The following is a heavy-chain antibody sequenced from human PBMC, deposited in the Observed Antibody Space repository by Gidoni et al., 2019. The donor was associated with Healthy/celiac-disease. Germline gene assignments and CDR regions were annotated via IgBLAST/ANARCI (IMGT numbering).Heavy chain of an antibody. Sequence: EVQLVESGGGLVQPGGSLRLSCAASGFTFSSYWMHWVRQAPGKGLVWVSRIKSDGSSTSYADSVKGRFTISRDNAKNTLYLQMNSLRAEDTAVYYCARVLDSSGYYYHYYYGMDVWGQGTTVTVSS. CDR3: ARVLDSSGYYYHYYYGMDV. D-gene: IGHD3-22*01. V-gene: IGHV3-74*01. J-gene: IGHJ6*02. CDR1: GFTFSSYW. CDR2: IKSDGSST.